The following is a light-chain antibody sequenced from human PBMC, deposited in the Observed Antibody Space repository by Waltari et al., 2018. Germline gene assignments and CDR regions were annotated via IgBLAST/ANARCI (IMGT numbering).Light chain of an antibody. CDR1: QGIISY. CDR2: GAS. J-gene: IGKJ2*02. CDR3: QQLKSYPRT. V-gene: IGKV1-9*01. Sequence: DIQLTQSPSFLSASVGDRVTITCRASQGIISYLAWYQQKPWKAPKVLIYGASTLQRGVPSRYSGSGSGTEFTLTISSLQPEDFATYYCQQLKSYPRTFGQGTKLEIK.